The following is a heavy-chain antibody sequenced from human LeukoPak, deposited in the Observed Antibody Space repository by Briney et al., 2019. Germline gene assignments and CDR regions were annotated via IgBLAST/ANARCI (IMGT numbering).Heavy chain of an antibody. CDR3: ARRRSVVGFDY. CDR2: IYYSGST. V-gene: IGHV4-39*01. J-gene: IGHJ4*02. D-gene: IGHD2-15*01. CDR1: GGSISSSSYY. Sequence: SETLSLTCTVSGGSISSSSYYRGWIRQPPGKGLEWIGSIYYSGSTYYNPSLKSRVTISVDTSRNQFSLKLSSVTAADTAVYYCARRRSVVGFDYWGQGTLVTVSS.